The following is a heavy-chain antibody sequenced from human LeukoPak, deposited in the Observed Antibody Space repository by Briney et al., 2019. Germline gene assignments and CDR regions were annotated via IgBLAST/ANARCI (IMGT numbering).Heavy chain of an antibody. Sequence: GGSLRLSCGASGFTFSNYGMHWVRQAPGKGLEWVAVTSYDETNKYYADSVKGRFTISRDNSKNTVYLQMNSLRSEDTAVYYCARDQRYCSSAGCIDFDYWGQGTLVTVSS. J-gene: IGHJ4*02. CDR1: GFTFSNYG. D-gene: IGHD2-2*01. CDR3: ARDQRYCSSAGCIDFDY. CDR2: TSYDETNK. V-gene: IGHV3-30*03.